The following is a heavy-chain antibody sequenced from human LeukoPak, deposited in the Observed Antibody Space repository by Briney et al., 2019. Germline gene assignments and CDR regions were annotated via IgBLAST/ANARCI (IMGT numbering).Heavy chain of an antibody. J-gene: IGHJ4*02. V-gene: IGHV3-9*01. CDR3: ARGGYYNILSDCRSRFLGFDS. D-gene: IGHD3-9*01. CDR1: GFTFNNYA. CDR2: ISWNSGSI. Sequence: GGSLRLSCAASGFTFNNYAMHWVRQAPGKGLEWVSAISWNSGSIGYADSVKGRFTISRDNAKNSLYLQMNSLRAEDTAVYYCARGGYYNILSDCRSRFLGFDSWGQGTLVTVSS.